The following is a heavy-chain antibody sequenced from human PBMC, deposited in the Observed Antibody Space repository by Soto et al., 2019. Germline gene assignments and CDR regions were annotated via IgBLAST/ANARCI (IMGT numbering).Heavy chain of an antibody. Sequence: LRLSCAASGFTFSSYGMHWVRQAPGKGLEWVAVISYDGSNKYYADSVKGRFTISRDNSKNTLYLQMNSLRAEDTAVYYCAKEGSDTAMDYYYYYGMDVWGQGTTVTVSS. V-gene: IGHV3-30*18. CDR2: ISYDGSNK. J-gene: IGHJ6*02. CDR3: AKEGSDTAMDYYYYYGMDV. CDR1: GFTFSSYG. D-gene: IGHD5-18*01.